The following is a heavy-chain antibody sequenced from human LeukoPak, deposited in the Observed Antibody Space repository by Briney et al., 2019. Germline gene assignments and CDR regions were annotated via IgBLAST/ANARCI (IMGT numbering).Heavy chain of an antibody. Sequence: NQYYADSVKGRHTISRDNAKNSLYLQMNSLRAEDTAVYYCASLITGLGGYWGQGTLVTVSS. V-gene: IGHV3-33*03. J-gene: IGHJ4*02. CDR2: NQ. CDR3: ASLITGLGGY. D-gene: IGHD1-20*01.